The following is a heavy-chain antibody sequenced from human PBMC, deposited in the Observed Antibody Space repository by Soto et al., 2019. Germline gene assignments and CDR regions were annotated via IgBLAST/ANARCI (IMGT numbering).Heavy chain of an antibody. CDR3: ARLHGYCISSSCHGHYAMDV. J-gene: IGHJ6*02. CDR2: IYYSGTT. V-gene: IGHV4-39*01. CDR1: SASISSSSYT. D-gene: IGHD2-2*01. Sequence: QLQLQESGPGLVKPSETLSLTCTVSSASISSSSYTWGWIRQPPGKGLEWIGSIYYSGTTYYNPSLNSRVTVSVDTSKTPFSLKVPSVTAADTAVYYCARLHGYCISSSCHGHYAMDVWGQGTTVTVSS.